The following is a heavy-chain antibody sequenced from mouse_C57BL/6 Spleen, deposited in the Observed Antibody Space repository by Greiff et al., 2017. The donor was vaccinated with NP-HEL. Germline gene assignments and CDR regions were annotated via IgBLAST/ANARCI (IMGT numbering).Heavy chain of an antibody. D-gene: IGHD1-1*01. V-gene: IGHV1-85*01. CDR2: IYPRDGST. Sequence: QVQLQQSGPELVKPGASVKLSCKASGYTFTSYDINWVKQRPGQGLEWIGWIYPRDGSTKSNEKFKGKATLTVDTSSSTAYMGHHSQTSEDSAGYFCARGAGLITTVVGPFAYWGQGTLVTVSA. CDR1: GYTFTSYD. J-gene: IGHJ3*01. CDR3: ARGAGLITTVVGPFAY.